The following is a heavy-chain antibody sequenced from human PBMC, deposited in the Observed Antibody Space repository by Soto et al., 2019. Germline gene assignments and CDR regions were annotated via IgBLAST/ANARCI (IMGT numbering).Heavy chain of an antibody. D-gene: IGHD1-20*01. Sequence: SETLSLTCAVYGGSFSSYSWTWIRQPPGQGLEWSGEINDRGTTKYNPSLKSRVTISVDTSKNQVSLKLSSVTAADTAVYYCARTRDNNINYYYALDVWGPGTTVTVSS. J-gene: IGHJ6*02. CDR3: ARTRDNNINYYYALDV. CDR1: GGSFSSYS. V-gene: IGHV4-34*01. CDR2: INDRGTT.